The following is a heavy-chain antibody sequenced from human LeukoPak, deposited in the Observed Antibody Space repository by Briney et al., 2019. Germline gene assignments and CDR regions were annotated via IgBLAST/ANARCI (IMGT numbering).Heavy chain of an antibody. CDR3: ARDRARVESSSFLFDY. CDR1: GFTFSSYA. D-gene: IGHD6-6*01. J-gene: IGHJ4*02. V-gene: IGHV3-30-3*01. Sequence: PGGSLRLSCAASGFTFSSYAMHWVRQAPGKGLEWVAVISYDGGNKYYADSVKGRFTISRDNSKNTLYLQMNSLRAEDTAVYYCARDRARVESSSFLFDYWGQGTLVTVSS. CDR2: ISYDGGNK.